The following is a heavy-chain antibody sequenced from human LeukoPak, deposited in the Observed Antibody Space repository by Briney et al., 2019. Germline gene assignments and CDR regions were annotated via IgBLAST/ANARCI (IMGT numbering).Heavy chain of an antibody. D-gene: IGHD1-20*01. CDR1: GFTYSSYA. CDR3: ANNWNLDC. J-gene: IGHJ4*02. CDR2: ISNSGGKT. Sequence: GGSLRLSCAASGFTYSSYAMTWVRQAPGKGLEWVSAISNSGGKTYYADSVKGRFTISRDNSKNTLYLQMSSVRGEDTAVYYCANNWNLDCWGQGTLVSVSS. V-gene: IGHV3-23*01.